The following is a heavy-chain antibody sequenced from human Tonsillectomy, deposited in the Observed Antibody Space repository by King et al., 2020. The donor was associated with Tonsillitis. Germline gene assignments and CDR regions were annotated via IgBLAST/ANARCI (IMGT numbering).Heavy chain of an antibody. CDR1: GFTVSSNY. J-gene: IGHJ4*02. CDR3: ARDSYGSGIFDY. Sequence: VQLVESGGGLVQPVGSLRLSCAASGFTVSSNYMSWVRQSPGMGLEWVSVIYSGGSTYSADSVKGRFTSSRDNSKNILYLQMNSLRAEDTAVYYCARDSYGSGIFDYWGQGTLVTVSA. CDR2: IYSGGST. V-gene: IGHV3-66*01. D-gene: IGHD6-13*01.